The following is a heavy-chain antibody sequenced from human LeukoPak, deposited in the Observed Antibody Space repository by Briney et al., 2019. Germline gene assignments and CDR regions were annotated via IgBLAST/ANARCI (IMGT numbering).Heavy chain of an antibody. CDR2: IWYDGSNK. V-gene: IGHV3-33*01. CDR1: GFTFSSYG. Sequence: GGSLRLSCAASGFTFSSYGMHWVRQAPGKGLEWVAVIWYDGSNKYYADSVKGRFTISRDNSKNTLYLQMNSLRAEDTAVYYCAGEKPHYYGSGSYEALYFDYWGQGTLVTVSS. J-gene: IGHJ4*02. CDR3: AGEKPHYYGSGSYEALYFDY. D-gene: IGHD3-10*01.